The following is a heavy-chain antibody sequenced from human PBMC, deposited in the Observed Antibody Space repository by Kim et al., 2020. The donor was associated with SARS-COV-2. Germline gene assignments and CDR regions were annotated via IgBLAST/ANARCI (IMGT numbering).Heavy chain of an antibody. CDR3: ATVFEAVVIVPPIKSDAFDL. D-gene: IGHD2-2*01. CDR2: IAQEDGVR. Sequence: ASVKVSCKVSVDSIRELFIQLVRLATGKGGEGMGGIAQEDGVRMSADNLHGRVTMTEDTSTDTAYMELSSLRSDETVVYYCATVFEAVVIVPPIKSDAFDLWGNETLVTVSS. J-gene: IGHJ3*01. V-gene: IGHV1-24*01. CDR1: VDSIRELF.